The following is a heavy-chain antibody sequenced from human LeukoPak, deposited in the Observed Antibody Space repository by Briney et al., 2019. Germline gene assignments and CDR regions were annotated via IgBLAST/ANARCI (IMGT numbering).Heavy chain of an antibody. Sequence: SETLSLTCTVSGGSISSYYWSWIRQPAGKGLEWIGRIYTSGSTNYNPSLTSRVTMSVDTSKNQFSLKLSSLTAADTAVYYCARDGYYYDSSGCYRFDYWGQGTLVTVSS. J-gene: IGHJ4*02. CDR2: IYTSGST. CDR3: ARDGYYYDSSGCYRFDY. D-gene: IGHD3-22*01. CDR1: GGSISSYY. V-gene: IGHV4-4*07.